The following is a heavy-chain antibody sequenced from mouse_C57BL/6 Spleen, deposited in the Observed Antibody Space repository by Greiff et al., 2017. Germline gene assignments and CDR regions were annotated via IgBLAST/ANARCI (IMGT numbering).Heavy chain of an antibody. V-gene: IGHV5-4*03. J-gene: IGHJ1*03. CDR1: GFTFSSYA. CDR3: ARRKHYGSSYWYFDG. Sequence: EVKVVESGGGLVKPGGSLKLSCAASGFTFSSYAMSWVRQTPEKRLEWVATISDGGSYTYYPDNVKGRFTISRDNAKNNLYLQMSHLKSEDTAMYYCARRKHYGSSYWYFDGWGTGTTVTVSS. CDR2: ISDGGSYT. D-gene: IGHD1-1*01.